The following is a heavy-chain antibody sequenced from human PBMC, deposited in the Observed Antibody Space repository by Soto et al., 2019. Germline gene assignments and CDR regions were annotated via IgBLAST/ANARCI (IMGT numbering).Heavy chain of an antibody. CDR1: GGSISSYY. CDR3: ARKNERYYLNWFDP. D-gene: IGHD3-10*01. Sequence: QVQLQESGPGLVKPSETLSLTCTVSGGSISSYYWSWIRQPPEKGLEWIGYIYYSGSTNYNPSLKSRVTISVDTSKNQFSLKLSSVTAADTAVYYCARKNERYYLNWFDPWGQGTLVTVSS. CDR2: IYYSGST. J-gene: IGHJ5*02. V-gene: IGHV4-59*01.